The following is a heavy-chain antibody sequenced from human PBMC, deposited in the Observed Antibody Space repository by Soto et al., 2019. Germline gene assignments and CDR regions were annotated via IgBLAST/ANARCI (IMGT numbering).Heavy chain of an antibody. D-gene: IGHD3-22*01. CDR1: GYTFTSYA. V-gene: IGHV1-3*01. Sequence: GASVKVSFKASGYTFTSYAMHWVRQAPGQRLEWMGWINAGNGNTKYSQKFQGRVTITRDTSASTAYMELSSLRSEDTAVYYCARVVSSGYPYYFDYWGQGTLVTVSS. J-gene: IGHJ4*02. CDR2: INAGNGNT. CDR3: ARVVSSGYPYYFDY.